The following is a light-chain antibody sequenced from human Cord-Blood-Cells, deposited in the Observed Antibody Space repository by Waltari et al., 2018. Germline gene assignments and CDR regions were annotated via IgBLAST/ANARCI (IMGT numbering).Light chain of an antibody. CDR1: QSISSY. V-gene: IGKV1-39*01. J-gene: IGKJ3*01. CDR3: QQSYSTPFT. CDR2: AAS. Sequence: DIQMTQSPSSLSASVGDRVTIPCRASQSISSYLNWYQQKPGKAPKLLIYAASSLQSGVPSRFSRSGSGTDFTLTISSLQPEDFATYYCQQSYSTPFTFGPGTKVDIK.